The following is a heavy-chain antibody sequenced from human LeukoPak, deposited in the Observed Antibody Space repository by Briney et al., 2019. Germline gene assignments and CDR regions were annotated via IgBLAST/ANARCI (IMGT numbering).Heavy chain of an antibody. Sequence: SETLSLTCTVSGGSISSSSYYWGWIRQPPGKGLEWIGSIYYSGSTYYNPSLKSRVTISVDTSKNQFSLKLSSVTAADTAVYYCARGLVVVVAAPVYYGMTSGAKGPRSPSL. CDR3: ARGLVVVVAAPVYYGMTS. V-gene: IGHV4-39*07. CDR2: IYYSGST. CDR1: GGSISSSSYY. J-gene: IGHJ6*02. D-gene: IGHD2-15*01.